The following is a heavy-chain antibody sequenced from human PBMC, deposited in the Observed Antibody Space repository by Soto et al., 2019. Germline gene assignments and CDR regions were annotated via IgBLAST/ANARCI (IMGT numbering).Heavy chain of an antibody. CDR1: GFAFSDYF. CDR2: ISSSSATV. J-gene: IGHJ4*02. V-gene: IGHV3-11*01. CDR3: VTRPPPYPAKY. Sequence: GGSLRLSCAASGFAFSDYFMSWMRQTPGKGLEWISFISSSSATVSYADSVKGRFTISRDNAKDSLYLQMNSLRADDTAMYYFVTRPPPYPAKYWGQGLLVSGS.